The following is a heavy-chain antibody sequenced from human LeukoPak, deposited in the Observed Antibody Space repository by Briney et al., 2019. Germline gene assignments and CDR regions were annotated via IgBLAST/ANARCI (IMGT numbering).Heavy chain of an antibody. CDR2: INHSGST. D-gene: IGHD3/OR15-3a*01. CDR1: GGSFSGYY. Sequence: SETLSLTCAVYGGSFSGYYWSWIRQPPGKGLEWIGEINHSGSTNYNPSLKSRVTISVDTSKNQFSLKLSSVTAADTAVYYCASGTLDYEALDIWGQGTMVTVSS. J-gene: IGHJ3*02. V-gene: IGHV4-34*01. CDR3: ASGTLDYEALDI.